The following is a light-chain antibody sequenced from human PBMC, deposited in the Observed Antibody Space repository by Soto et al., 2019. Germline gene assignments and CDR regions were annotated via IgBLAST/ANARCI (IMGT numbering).Light chain of an antibody. V-gene: IGLV2-14*01. CDR2: DVS. Sequence: QSVLTQPASVSGSPGQSITISCTGTSSDVGGYNYVSWYQQHPGKAPKLMIYDVSDRPSGVSNRFSGSKSGNTASLTISGLQAEDEADYYCSSYTNRGPLDIFGTGTKVTVL. CDR3: SSYTNRGPLDI. J-gene: IGLJ1*01. CDR1: SSDVGGYNY.